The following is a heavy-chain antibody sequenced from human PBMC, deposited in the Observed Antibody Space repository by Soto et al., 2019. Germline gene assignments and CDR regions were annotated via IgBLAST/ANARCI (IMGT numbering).Heavy chain of an antibody. CDR2: ISAYDGTT. CDR1: GYTFTNFG. CDR3: GRVYYDSSGYYLFSGY. J-gene: IGHJ4*02. D-gene: IGHD3-22*01. V-gene: IGHV1-18*01. Sequence: QVQLVQSGAEVKKPGASVKVSCKASGYTFTNFGVSWVRQAPGQGLEWMGWISAYDGTTNYAQKFPGRVTMTTDTSTSTAFMELRSLRSDDTAVYYCGRVYYDSSGYYLFSGYWGQGTEVTVSP.